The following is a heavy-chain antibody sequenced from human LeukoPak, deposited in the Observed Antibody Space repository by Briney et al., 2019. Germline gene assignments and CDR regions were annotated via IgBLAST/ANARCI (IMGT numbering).Heavy chain of an antibody. D-gene: IGHD6-13*01. CDR2: FDPEDGET. J-gene: IGHJ4*02. Sequence: ASVKVSCKVSGYTLTELSMHWVRQAPGKGLEWMGGFDPEDGETIYAQKFQGRVTMTEDTSTDTAYMELSSLRSEDTAVYYCATVGGRWYDIDYWGQGTLVTASS. V-gene: IGHV1-24*01. CDR3: ATVGGRWYDIDY. CDR1: GYTLTELS.